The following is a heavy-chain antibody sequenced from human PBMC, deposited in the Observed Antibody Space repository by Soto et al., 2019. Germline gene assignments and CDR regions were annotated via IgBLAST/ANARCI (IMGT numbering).Heavy chain of an antibody. Sequence: TGGSLRLSCAASGFTFSSYGMHWVRQAPGKGLEWLALVSYDGSSKYYADSVKGRFTISRDNSKNTLYLQMNSLRAEDTAVYYCARHPERIAQIGWFDPWGQGTLVTVSS. D-gene: IGHD6-13*01. CDR1: GFTFSSYG. J-gene: IGHJ5*02. V-gene: IGHV3-30*03. CDR3: ARHPERIAQIGWFDP. CDR2: VSYDGSSK.